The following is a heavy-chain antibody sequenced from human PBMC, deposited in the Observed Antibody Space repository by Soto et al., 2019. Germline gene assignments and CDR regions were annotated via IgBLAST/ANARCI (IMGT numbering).Heavy chain of an antibody. V-gene: IGHV3-30-3*01. CDR3: ARDQGGTTLYYHGMDV. D-gene: IGHD1-7*01. CDR2: ISYDGSNK. J-gene: IGHJ6*02. Sequence: QVQLVESGGGVVQPGRSLRLSCAASGFTFSSYAMHWVRQAPGQGLEWVALISYDGSNKYYADSVKGRFTISRDNSKNTLYLQMNSLRPEDTAVYRCARDQGGTTLYYHGMDVWGQGTTVTVSS. CDR1: GFTFSSYA.